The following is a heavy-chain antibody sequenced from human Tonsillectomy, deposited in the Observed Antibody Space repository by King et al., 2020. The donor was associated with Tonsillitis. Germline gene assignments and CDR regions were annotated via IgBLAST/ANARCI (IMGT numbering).Heavy chain of an antibody. V-gene: IGHV4-39*01. CDR1: GDSISNNIYY. D-gene: IGHD5-12*01. CDR2: VHFSGTT. Sequence: QLQESGPGLVKPSETLSLTCTVSGDSISNNIYYWGWIRQPPGKGLEWIGSVHFSGTTHYNPSLESRVTISADMAKNQFSLKLSSVTAVDTAVYFCATSLNSGYNGYVGQWFDPWGQGALVTVSS. J-gene: IGHJ5*02. CDR3: ATSLNSGYNGYVGQWFDP.